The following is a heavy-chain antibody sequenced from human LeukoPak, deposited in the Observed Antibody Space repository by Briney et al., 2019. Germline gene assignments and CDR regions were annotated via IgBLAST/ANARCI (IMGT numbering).Heavy chain of an antibody. CDR2: IIPIFGTA. CDR1: GGTFSSYA. V-gene: IGHV1-69*05. D-gene: IGHD3-10*01. J-gene: IGHJ4*02. CDR3: ARGQNPYGSGSYYNVMAFDY. Sequence: SVKVSCKASGGTFSSYAISWVRQAPGQGLEWVGRIIPIFGTANYAQKFQGRVTITTDESTSTAYMELSSLRSEDTAVYYCARGQNPYGSGSYYNVMAFDYWGQGTLVTVSS.